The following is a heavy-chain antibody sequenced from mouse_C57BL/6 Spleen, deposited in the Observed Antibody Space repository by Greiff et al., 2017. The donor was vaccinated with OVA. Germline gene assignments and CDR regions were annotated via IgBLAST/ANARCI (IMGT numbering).Heavy chain of an antibody. V-gene: IGHV1-82*01. J-gene: IGHJ2*01. D-gene: IGHD3-1*01. Sequence: VQLQQSGPELVKPGASVKISCKASGYAFSSSWMNWVKQRPGKGLEWIGRIYPGDGDTNYNGKFKGKATLTADKSSSTAYMQLSSLTSEDSAVYFCARSAPSHYFDYWGQGTTLTVSS. CDR2: IYPGDGDT. CDR1: GYAFSSSW. CDR3: ARSAPSHYFDY.